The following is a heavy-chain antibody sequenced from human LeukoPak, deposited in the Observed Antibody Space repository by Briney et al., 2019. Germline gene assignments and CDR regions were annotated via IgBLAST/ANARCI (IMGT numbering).Heavy chain of an antibody. CDR1: GFTFSSYA. D-gene: IGHD4-17*01. CDR2: ISYDGSNK. CDR3: ARVGRYGDYVSRDYYYYYMDV. V-gene: IGHV3-30*04. J-gene: IGHJ6*03. Sequence: GGSLRLSCAASGFTFSSYAMHWVRQAPGKGLEWVAVISYDGSNKYYADSVKGRFTISRDNSKNTLYLQMNSLRAEHTAVYYCARVGRYGDYVSRDYYYYYMDVWGKGTTVTVSS.